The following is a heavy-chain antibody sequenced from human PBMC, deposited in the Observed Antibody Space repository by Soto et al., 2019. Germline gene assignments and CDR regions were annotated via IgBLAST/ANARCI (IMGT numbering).Heavy chain of an antibody. CDR3: ARQGYNNFWSGYYTDYYFDY. V-gene: IGHV4-39*01. D-gene: IGHD3-3*01. CDR1: GGSISSSSYY. Sequence: QLQLQESGPGLVKPSETLSLTCTVSGGSISSSSYYWGWIRQPPGKGLEWIGSIYYSGSTYYNPSLKSRVTISVDTSKNQFSLKLSSVTAADTAVYYCARQGYNNFWSGYYTDYYFDYWGQGTLVTVSS. CDR2: IYYSGST. J-gene: IGHJ4*02.